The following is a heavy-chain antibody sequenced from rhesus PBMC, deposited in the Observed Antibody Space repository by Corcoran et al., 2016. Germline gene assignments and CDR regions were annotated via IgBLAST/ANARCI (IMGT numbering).Heavy chain of an antibody. CDR2: NRSGGST. D-gene: IGHD3-16*01. V-gene: IGHV3-103*01. J-gene: IGHJ6*01. CDR3: AKGSIVVGYGLDS. Sequence: EVQLVESGGGLAKPGGSLRLSCAASGFTLSSYAMHWFRQAPGKGLAWGSANRSGGSTYNADSVKGRFTISRDNSKNTLSLQMHSLRSEDTAVYYWAKGSIVVGYGLDSWGQGVVVTVSS. CDR1: GFTLSSYA.